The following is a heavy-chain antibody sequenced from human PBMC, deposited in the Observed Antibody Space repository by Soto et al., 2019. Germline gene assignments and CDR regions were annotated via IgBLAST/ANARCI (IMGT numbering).Heavy chain of an antibody. CDR2: INPNGENT. V-gene: IGHV1-46*01. CDR1: GYTFTSHY. CDR3: ARAGRLMVYALEY. D-gene: IGHD2-8*01. J-gene: IGHJ4*02. Sequence: QVQLVQSGAEVKKPGASVKVSCKASGYTFTSHYMHWVRRAPGQGLEWMGIINPNGENTDYAQTFKGRITMTRDTSTSTVYMELSNLRSEDTAVYYWARAGRLMVYALEYWGQGTLLTVSS.